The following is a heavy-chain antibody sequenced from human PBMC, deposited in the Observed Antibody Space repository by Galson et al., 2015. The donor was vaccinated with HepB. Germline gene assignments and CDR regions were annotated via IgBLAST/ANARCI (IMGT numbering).Heavy chain of an antibody. D-gene: IGHD2-2*01. J-gene: IGHJ4*02. CDR2: ISYDGSNK. V-gene: IGHV3-30*03. Sequence: SLRLSCAASGFRFSTLAMSWVRQAPGKGLEWVALISYDGSNKYYGDSVKGRFTISRDNSKNTVYLQINTLRLEDTSIYYCARTVGGRLWASYDYWGQGTPVTVSS. CDR1: GFRFSTLA. CDR3: ARTVGGRLWASYDY.